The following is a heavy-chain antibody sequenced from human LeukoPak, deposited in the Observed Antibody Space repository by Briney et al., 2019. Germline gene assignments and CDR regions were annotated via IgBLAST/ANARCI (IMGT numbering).Heavy chain of an antibody. CDR3: AKEEMTTVTGHYYYYMDV. Sequence: TGGSLRLSCAASGFTFSSNYMSWVRKAPGKGLEWVAVISNDGNNEYYADSVKGRFTISRDNYKNTLYLQMNSLRAEDTAVYYCAKEEMTTVTGHYYYYMDVWGKGTTVTVSS. J-gene: IGHJ6*03. CDR1: GFTFSSNY. V-gene: IGHV3-30*18. CDR2: ISNDGNNE. D-gene: IGHD4-17*01.